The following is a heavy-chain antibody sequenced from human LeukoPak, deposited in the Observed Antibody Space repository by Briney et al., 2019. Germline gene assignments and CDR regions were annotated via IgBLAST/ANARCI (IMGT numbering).Heavy chain of an antibody. J-gene: IGHJ6*02. CDR3: ARGLSFGSVYYGMDV. CDR2: INPSGGST. D-gene: IGHD2-15*01. Sequence: ASVKVSCKASGYTFTSYYMHWVRQAPGQGLEWMGIINPSGGSTSYAQKFQGRVTMTRDTSTSTVYMELSGLRSEDTAVYYCARGLSFGSVYYGMDVWGQGTTVTVSS. CDR1: GYTFTSYY. V-gene: IGHV1-46*01.